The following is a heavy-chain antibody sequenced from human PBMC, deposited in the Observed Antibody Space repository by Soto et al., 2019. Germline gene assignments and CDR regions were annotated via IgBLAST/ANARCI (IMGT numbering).Heavy chain of an antibody. V-gene: IGHV4-34*01. CDR3: ARGPYVWGSYRWFDY. D-gene: IGHD3-16*02. CDR1: GGSFSGYY. J-gene: IGHJ4*02. CDR2: INHSGST. Sequence: SETLSLTCAVYGGSFSGYYWSWIRQPPGKGLEWIGEINHSGSTNYNPPLKSRVTISVDTSKNQFSLKLSSVTAADTAVYYCARGPYVWGSYRWFDYWGQGTQVTVSS.